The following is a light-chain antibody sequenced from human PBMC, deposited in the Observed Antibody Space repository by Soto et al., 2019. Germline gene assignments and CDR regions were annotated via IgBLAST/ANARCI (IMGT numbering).Light chain of an antibody. V-gene: IGLV4-69*01. CDR2: LNSDGSH. CDR3: QTWGTGIHVV. Sequence: QPVLTRAPSASASLGASVKLSCTLSSGYSTYAIAWHQQKPEKGPRYLLKLNSDGSHKKGDGIPDRFSGSSSGAERYLTISSLQSEDEADYYCQTWGTGIHVVFGGGTKLTVL. CDR1: SGYSTYA. J-gene: IGLJ2*01.